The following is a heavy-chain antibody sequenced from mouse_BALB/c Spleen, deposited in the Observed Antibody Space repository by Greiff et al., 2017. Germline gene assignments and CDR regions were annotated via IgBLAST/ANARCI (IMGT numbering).Heavy chain of an antibody. CDR2: ISDGGSYT. D-gene: IGHD2-14*01. J-gene: IGHJ2*01. CDR1: GFTFSDYY. V-gene: IGHV5-4*02. Sequence: EVQVVESGGGLVKPGGSLKLSCAASGFTFSDYYMYWVRQTPEKRLEWVATISDGGSYTYYPDSVKGRFTISRDNAKNNLYLQMSSLKSEDTAMYYCARGGYDVFDYWGQGTTLTVSS. CDR3: ARGGYDVFDY.